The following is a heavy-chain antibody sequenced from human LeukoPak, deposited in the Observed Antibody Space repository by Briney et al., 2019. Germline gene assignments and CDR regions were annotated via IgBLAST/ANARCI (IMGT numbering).Heavy chain of an antibody. J-gene: IGHJ6*03. CDR2: XIPXXGTA. CDR3: AREPIYSGYGPDYYYYYYMDV. CDR1: XXTFSSXA. Sequence: SXXTFSSXAIXXVRQAPGQGLEXXGXXIPXXGTANYAQKVQGRVTITTDESTSTAYMELSSLRSEDTAVYYCAREPIYSGYGPDYYYYYYMDVWGKGTTVTVSS. V-gene: IGHV1-69*05. D-gene: IGHD5-12*01.